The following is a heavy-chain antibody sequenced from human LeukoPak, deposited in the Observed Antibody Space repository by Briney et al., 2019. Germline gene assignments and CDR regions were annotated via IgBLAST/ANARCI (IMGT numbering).Heavy chain of an antibody. CDR1: GGSFSSSSYY. Sequence: KASETLSLPCTVSGGSFSSSSYYWGWIRHPPGKGLEGFGSIYYSGSTYYNPSLKSRVTTSVDTSKNQSSLKLRSVTAADTAVYYCARHVRLAAAGSYNWFDPWGQGTLVTVSS. J-gene: IGHJ5*02. D-gene: IGHD6-13*01. CDR2: IYYSGST. V-gene: IGHV4-39*01. CDR3: ARHVRLAAAGSYNWFDP.